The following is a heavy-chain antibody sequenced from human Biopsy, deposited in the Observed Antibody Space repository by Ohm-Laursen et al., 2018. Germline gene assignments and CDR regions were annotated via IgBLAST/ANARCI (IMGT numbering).Heavy chain of an antibody. J-gene: IGHJ4*02. CDR3: ARAVAGTGGVFDS. CDR2: INPSGGST. V-gene: IGHV1-46*01. CDR1: GYIFTSHY. D-gene: IGHD6-19*01. Sequence: GASVKVSCKTSGYIFTSHYIHWVRQAPGQGLEWMASINPSGGSTTYAQRFQGRLIMTRDTSTSSTYMELSSLRSEDTAIYFCARAVAGTGGVFDSWGQGTLVTVSS.